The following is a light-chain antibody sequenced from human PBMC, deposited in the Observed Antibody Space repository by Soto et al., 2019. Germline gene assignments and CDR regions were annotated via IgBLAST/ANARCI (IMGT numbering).Light chain of an antibody. Sequence: IVLTQSPGTLSLSPGERATLSCMASQSVASRNLAWYQQKSGQAPRLLIYGASSRAIHTPDRFSGSGSGTDFTLTISGLEHEDFAVYYCQHFGNSLWTFGQGTKVDIK. J-gene: IGKJ1*01. CDR1: QSVASRN. V-gene: IGKV3-20*01. CDR3: QHFGNSLWT. CDR2: GAS.